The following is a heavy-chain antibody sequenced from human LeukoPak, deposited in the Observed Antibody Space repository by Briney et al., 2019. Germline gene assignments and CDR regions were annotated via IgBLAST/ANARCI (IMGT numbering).Heavy chain of an antibody. CDR2: ISSSGSTI. CDR3: ARRRWIQLWLLVPKGAFDI. V-gene: IGHV3-48*04. CDR1: GFTFSSYS. Sequence: PGGSLRLSXAASGFTFSSYSMNWVRQAPGKGLEWVSYISSSGSTIYYADSVKGRFTISRDNDKNSLYLQMNSMRAEDTAVYYCARRRWIQLWLLVPKGAFDIWGQGTMVTVSS. D-gene: IGHD5-18*01. J-gene: IGHJ3*02.